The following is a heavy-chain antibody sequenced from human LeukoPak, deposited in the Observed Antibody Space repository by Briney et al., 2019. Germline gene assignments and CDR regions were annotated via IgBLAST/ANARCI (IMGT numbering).Heavy chain of an antibody. J-gene: IGHJ4*02. CDR3: ARDLIVGGAYDY. V-gene: IGHV1-2*02. D-gene: IGHD1-26*01. CDR2: INPSSGGT. CDR1: GYTFTGYY. Sequence: ASVKVSCKASGYTFTGYYIHWVRQAPGEGLEWMGWINPSSGGTSYAQEFRGRVTMTRDTSTSTAYMELSGLRSDDAALYFCARDLIVGGAYDYWGQGTLVTVSS.